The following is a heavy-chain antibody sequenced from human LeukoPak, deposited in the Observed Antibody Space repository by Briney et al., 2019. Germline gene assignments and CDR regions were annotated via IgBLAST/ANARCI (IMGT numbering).Heavy chain of an antibody. J-gene: IGHJ4*02. Sequence: SETLSVTLPFCRGIHRQYLRNAIRQPPGKGLEWIGYIYYSGSINYNPSLNSRATISVDAYKNQFSLNVNSMTEADTAVYCCARSSNDSSGCYSFYLDSWGQGTLVTVSS. CDR2: IYYSGSI. CDR3: ARSSNDSSGCYSFYLDS. D-gene: IGHD3-22*01. CDR1: RGIHRQYL. V-gene: IGHV4-59*01.